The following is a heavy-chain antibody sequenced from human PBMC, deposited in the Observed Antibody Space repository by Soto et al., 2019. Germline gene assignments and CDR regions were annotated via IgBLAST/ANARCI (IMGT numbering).Heavy chain of an antibody. D-gene: IGHD6-13*01. V-gene: IGHV5-10-1*01. CDR1: GYSFTTYW. Sequence: ESLKISCQGSGYSFTTYWISWVRQVPGKGLEWLGRIDPSDSYTSYSPSLEVHVSIPVEKSISKAYLHGPTLGASDTAMYYCGRKKKGGYLQVPGASAYGGQGTLVPVS. CDR3: GRKKKGGYLQVPGASAY. CDR2: IDPSDSYT. J-gene: IGHJ4*02.